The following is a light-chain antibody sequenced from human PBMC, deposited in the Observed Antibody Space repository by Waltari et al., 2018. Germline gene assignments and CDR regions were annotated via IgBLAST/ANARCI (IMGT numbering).Light chain of an antibody. CDR1: NSNIGMNY. CDR3: AAWDDSLSGVV. V-gene: IGLV1-47*01. CDR2: KNY. Sequence: QSVLTQPPSASGTPGQRVTISCSGSNSNIGMNYVSWYQQFPGAAPKLLIYKNYERPSGVPDRLPGSKSGTSASLAISGLRSEDEADYYCAAWDDSLSGVVFGGGTKLTVL. J-gene: IGLJ2*01.